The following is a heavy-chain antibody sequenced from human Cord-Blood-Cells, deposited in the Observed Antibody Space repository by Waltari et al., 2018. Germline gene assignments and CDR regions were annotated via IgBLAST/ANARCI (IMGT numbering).Heavy chain of an antibody. V-gene: IGHV4-34*01. CDR2: INHSGST. CDR3: ARGGGADCSSTSCYVDY. D-gene: IGHD2-2*01. J-gene: IGHJ4*02. Sequence: QVQLQQWGAGLLKPSETLSLTCAVHGGSFIGYYLGWLRPPPGKGLEWIGEINHSGSTNYNPSLKSRVTISVDTSKNQFSLKLSSVTAADTAVYYCARGGGADCSSTSCYVDYWGQGTLVTVSS. CDR1: GGSFIGYY.